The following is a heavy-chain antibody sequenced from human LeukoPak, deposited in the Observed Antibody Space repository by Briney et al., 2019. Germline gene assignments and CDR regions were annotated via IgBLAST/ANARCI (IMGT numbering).Heavy chain of an antibody. CDR2: ISGSGGTI. D-gene: IGHD3-10*01. J-gene: IGHJ4*02. V-gene: IGHV3-23*01. CDR3: ARDGGNYYGSGPSDY. CDR1: GFTFSSYA. Sequence: PGGSLRLSCAASGFTFSSYAMSWVRQAPGKGLEWVSAISGSGGTIYYADSVKGRFTISRDNAKNSLYLQMNSLRDEDTAVCYCARDGGNYYGSGPSDYWGQGTLVTVSS.